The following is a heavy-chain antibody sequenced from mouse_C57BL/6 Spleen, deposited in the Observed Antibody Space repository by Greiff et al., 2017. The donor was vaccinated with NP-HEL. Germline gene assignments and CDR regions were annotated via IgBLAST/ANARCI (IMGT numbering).Heavy chain of an antibody. CDR3: ARVEGLYDYDVLYAMDD. D-gene: IGHD2-4*01. CDR2: IHPNSGST. CDR1: GYTFTSYW. Sequence: QVQLQQPGAELVKPGASVKLSCKASGYTFTSYWMHWVKQRPGHGLEWIGMIHPNSGSTNYNEKFKSKATLTVDKSSSTAYMQLSSLTSEDSAVYYCARVEGLYDYDVLYAMDDWGQGTSVTVSS. J-gene: IGHJ4*01. V-gene: IGHV1-64*01.